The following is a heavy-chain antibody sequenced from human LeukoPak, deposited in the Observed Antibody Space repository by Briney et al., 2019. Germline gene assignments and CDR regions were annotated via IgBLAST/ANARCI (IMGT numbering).Heavy chain of an antibody. Sequence: GGSLRLSCAASGFTFSSYSMNWVRQAPGRGLEWVSYISSSISTIHYADSVKGRFTISRDNAKNSLYLQMNSLRDEDTALYYCARSSSPDYWGLGTLVTVSS. J-gene: IGHJ4*02. CDR3: ARSSSPDY. V-gene: IGHV3-48*02. D-gene: IGHD2-2*01. CDR2: ISSSISTI. CDR1: GFTFSSYS.